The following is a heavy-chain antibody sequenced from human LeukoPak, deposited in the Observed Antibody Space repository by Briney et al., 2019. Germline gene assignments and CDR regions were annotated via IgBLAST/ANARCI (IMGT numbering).Heavy chain of an antibody. V-gene: IGHV3-7*01. CDR2: IKQDGSEK. J-gene: IGHJ4*02. Sequence: GGSLRLSCAASGFTFSSYWMSWVRQAPGKGLEWVANIKQDGSEKYYVDSVKGRFTISRDNAKNSLYLQMNSLRAEDTAVYYCARSIPVGYCSGGSCLYWGQGTLVTVSS. CDR1: GFTFSSYW. D-gene: IGHD2-15*01. CDR3: ARSIPVGYCSGGSCLY.